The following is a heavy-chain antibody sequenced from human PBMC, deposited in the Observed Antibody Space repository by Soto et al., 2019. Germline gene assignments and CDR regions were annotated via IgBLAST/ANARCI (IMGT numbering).Heavy chain of an antibody. Sequence: QVQLQQWGAGLLKPSETLSLTCAVYGGSFSGYYWSWIRQPPGKGLEWIGEINHSGSTNYNPSLKSRVTRSVDTSTNQFSLKLSSVTAADTAVYYCARGYCSGGSCYATGGYYFDYWGQGTLVTVSS. J-gene: IGHJ4*02. D-gene: IGHD2-15*01. V-gene: IGHV4-34*01. CDR1: GGSFSGYY. CDR3: ARGYCSGGSCYATGGYYFDY. CDR2: INHSGST.